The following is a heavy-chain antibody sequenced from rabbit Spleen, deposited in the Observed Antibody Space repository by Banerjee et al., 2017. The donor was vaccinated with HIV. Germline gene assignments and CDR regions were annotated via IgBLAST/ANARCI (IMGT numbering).Heavy chain of an antibody. D-gene: IGHD3-1*01. CDR2: IYSSTGIT. CDR1: RFSFSSSYY. J-gene: IGHJ3*01. V-gene: IGHV1S45*01. CDR3: ARGGYGGHIWAMGL. Sequence: QEQLEESGGDLVKPEGSLTLTCTASRFSFSSSYYMYWVRQAPGKGLEWIGCIYSSTGITWYASWARGRFTISKTSSTTVTLQMTSLTDADTATYFCARGGYGGHIWAMGLWGQGTLVTVS.